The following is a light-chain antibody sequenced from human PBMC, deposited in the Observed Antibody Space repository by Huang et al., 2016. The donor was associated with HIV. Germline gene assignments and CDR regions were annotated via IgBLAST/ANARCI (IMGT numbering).Light chain of an antibody. V-gene: IGKV3-15*01. CDR3: QQYDFWPPLT. Sequence: EIVMTQSPATVSVFPGERVTLSCRASQSIRTNLAWYQQKVGQAPRLIIYAASTRASSAPARFSGSGSGTDFTLTISSLQSEDSAVCFCQQYDFWPPLTFGGGTKVEIK. CDR2: AAS. CDR1: QSIRTN. J-gene: IGKJ4*01.